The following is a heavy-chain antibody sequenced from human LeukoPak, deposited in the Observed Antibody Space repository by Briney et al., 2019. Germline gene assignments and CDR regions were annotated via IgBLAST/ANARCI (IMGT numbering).Heavy chain of an antibody. CDR1: GGIFSSYT. Sequence: WGSLRLSCAASGGIFSSYTMNWVRQAPGKGLEWISYINSYSNIIYYADSVKGRFTISRDNAKNLLYLQMNSPRHEDTAVYYCARPLSGYYSPGSDYWGQGTLVTVSS. V-gene: IGHV3-48*02. CDR2: INSYSNII. D-gene: IGHD3-22*01. CDR3: ARPLSGYYSPGSDY. J-gene: IGHJ4*02.